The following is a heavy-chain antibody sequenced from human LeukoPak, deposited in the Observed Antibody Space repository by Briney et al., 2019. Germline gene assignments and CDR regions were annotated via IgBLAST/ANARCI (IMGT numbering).Heavy chain of an antibody. CDR1: GGTFSSYA. D-gene: IGHD3-10*01. Sequence: ASVKVSCKASGGTFSSYAISWVRQAPGQGLEWMGWISAYNGNTNYAQKLQGRVTMTTDTSTCTAYMELRSLRSDDTAVYYCARDFRYYGSVQYGMDVWGQGTTVTVSS. CDR2: ISAYNGNT. V-gene: IGHV1-18*01. J-gene: IGHJ6*02. CDR3: ARDFRYYGSVQYGMDV.